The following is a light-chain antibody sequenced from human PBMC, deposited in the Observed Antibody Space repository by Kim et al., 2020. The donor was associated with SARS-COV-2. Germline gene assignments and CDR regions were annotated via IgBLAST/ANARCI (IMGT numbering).Light chain of an antibody. CDR1: TLGDKY. J-gene: IGLJ1*01. CDR2: QDS. Sequence: SYELTQPPSVCVSPGQTASITCSGDTLGDKYACWYQQKPGQSPVLVTYQDSKRPSGIPERFSGSNSGNTATLTIAGTQAMVEADYYCQAWDSSTPYVFGTGTNVTV. CDR3: QAWDSSTPYV. V-gene: IGLV3-1*01.